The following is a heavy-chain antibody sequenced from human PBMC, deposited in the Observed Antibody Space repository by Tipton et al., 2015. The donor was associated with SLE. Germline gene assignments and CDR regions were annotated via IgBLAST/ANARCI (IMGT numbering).Heavy chain of an antibody. CDR3: ARDRRQLVWGDAFDI. D-gene: IGHD3-16*01. Sequence: TLSLTCTVSGGSISSGGYYWSWIRQPPGKGLEWIGYIYYSGSTNYNPSLKSRVTISVDTSKNQFSLKLSSVTAADTAVYYCARDRRQLVWGDAFDIWGQGTMVTVSS. CDR1: GGSISSGGYY. V-gene: IGHV4-61*08. J-gene: IGHJ3*02. CDR2: IYYSGST.